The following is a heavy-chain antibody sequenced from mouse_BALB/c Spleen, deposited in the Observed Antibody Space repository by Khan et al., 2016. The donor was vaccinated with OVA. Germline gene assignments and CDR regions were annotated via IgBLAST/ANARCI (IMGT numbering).Heavy chain of an antibody. CDR2: IWGDGNT. Sequence: QVQLQQSGPGLVAPSQSLSITCTVSGFSLTSYGVSWVRQPPGKGLEWLGVIWGDGNTNFHSAPRSRLSISKDNSKSQVFLKLNSLQTDDTATYYCAKDRGYYAVDYWGQGTSVTVSS. J-gene: IGHJ4*01. CDR1: GFSLTSYG. V-gene: IGHV2-3*01. CDR3: AKDRGYYAVDY.